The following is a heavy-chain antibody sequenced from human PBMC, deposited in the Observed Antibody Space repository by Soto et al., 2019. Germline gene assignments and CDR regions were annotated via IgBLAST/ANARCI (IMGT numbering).Heavy chain of an antibody. D-gene: IGHD6-19*01. Sequence: SETLSLTCTVSGGSISSYYWSWIRQPPGKGLEWIGYIYYSESTNYNPSLKSRVTISVDTSKNQFSLKLSSVTAADTAVYYCAIVNSSGWLRWFDPWGRGTLVT. CDR1: GGSISSYY. CDR2: IYYSEST. V-gene: IGHV4-59*01. CDR3: AIVNSSGWLRWFDP. J-gene: IGHJ5*02.